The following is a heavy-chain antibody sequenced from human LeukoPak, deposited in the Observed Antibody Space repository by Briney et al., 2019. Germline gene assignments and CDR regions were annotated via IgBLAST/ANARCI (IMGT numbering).Heavy chain of an antibody. V-gene: IGHV3-33*01. D-gene: IGHD5-18*01. CDR3: ARDLLGYSYDAYYFDF. J-gene: IGHJ4*02. Sequence: GRSLRLSCAASGFTFSRHGMHWVRQAPGKGLEWVAVIWYDGSKKYHADSVKGRFTISRDNSKNTLYLQMNSLRAEDTAVYYCARDLLGYSYDAYYFDFWGQGTLVTVSS. CDR1: GFTFSRHG. CDR2: IWYDGSKK.